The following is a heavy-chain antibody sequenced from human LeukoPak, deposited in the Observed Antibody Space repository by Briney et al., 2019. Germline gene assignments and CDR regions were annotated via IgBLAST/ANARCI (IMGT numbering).Heavy chain of an antibody. V-gene: IGHV3-43*01. CDR2: ISWDGGST. CDR1: GFTFDDYT. J-gene: IGHJ6*02. D-gene: IGHD2-15*01. CDR3: AKSHCTGGSCYSQYYYYGMDV. Sequence: GGSLRLSCAASGFTFDDYTMHWVRQAPGKGLEWVSLISWDGGSTYYADSVKGRFIISRDNAKNSLYLQMNSLRPEDTALYYCAKSHCTGGSCYSQYYYYGMDVWGQGTTVTVSS.